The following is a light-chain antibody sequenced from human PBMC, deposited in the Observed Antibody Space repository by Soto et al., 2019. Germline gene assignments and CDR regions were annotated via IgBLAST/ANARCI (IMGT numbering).Light chain of an antibody. CDR1: QSIGNY. J-gene: IGKJ1*01. CDR2: DAS. Sequence: DIEMTQSPSSLSASVGDRVTITCRASQSIGNYLNWYQQRPGKVPKLLIYDASTLQSGVPSRFSGSGSGTDFTLTISSLQPEDFATYYCQQSYNPPPWTPPWTFGQGTKVEI. V-gene: IGKV1-39*01. CDR3: QQSYNPPPWTPPWT.